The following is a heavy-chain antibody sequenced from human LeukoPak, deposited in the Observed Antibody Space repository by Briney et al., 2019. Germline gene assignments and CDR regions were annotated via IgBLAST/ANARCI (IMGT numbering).Heavy chain of an antibody. CDR2: IYYSGST. J-gene: IGHJ4*02. Sequence: SQTLSLTCTVSGDSINSYYWSWIRQPPGKGLEWIGNIYYSGSTNNSPSLKSRVTISLDTSKNQFSLNLSSVTAADTAVYYCAREMYDYVWGSPTPSYCFDYWGQGTLVTVSS. D-gene: IGHD3-16*01. V-gene: IGHV4-59*01. CDR1: GDSINSYY. CDR3: AREMYDYVWGSPTPSYCFDY.